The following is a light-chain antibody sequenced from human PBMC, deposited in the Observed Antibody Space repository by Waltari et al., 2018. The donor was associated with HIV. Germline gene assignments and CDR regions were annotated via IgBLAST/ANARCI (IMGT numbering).Light chain of an antibody. CDR1: SSDVGDYDY. J-gene: IGLJ2*01. CDR2: GVT. Sequence: QSALTQPPSASGPLGQSVTISCTGTSSDVGDYDYVAWYQQPPGKAPRLLIYGVTRRPSGVPGRFSGSKSGNTASLTVSGLQPEEGADYRCTSYVDTYNVIFGGGTKLTVL. CDR3: TSYVDTYNVI. V-gene: IGLV2-8*01.